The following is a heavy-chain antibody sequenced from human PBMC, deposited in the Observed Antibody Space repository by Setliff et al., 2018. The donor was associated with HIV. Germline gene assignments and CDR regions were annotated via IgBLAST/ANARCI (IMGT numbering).Heavy chain of an antibody. CDR2: IYYSGET. Sequence: SETLSLTCTVSGGSINNYFWCWIRQSPGRGLEWIGYIYYSGETNYNPSLKSRVTFSVDTSKNQFSLKLGSVTAADSAVYYCARDYYNFQDMWGQGTMVTVSS. CDR3: ARDYYNFQDM. J-gene: IGHJ3*02. V-gene: IGHV4-59*01. D-gene: IGHD3-3*01. CDR1: GGSINNYF.